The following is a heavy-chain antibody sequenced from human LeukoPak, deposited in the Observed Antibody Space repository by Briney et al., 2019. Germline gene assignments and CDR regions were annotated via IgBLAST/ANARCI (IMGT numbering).Heavy chain of an antibody. J-gene: IGHJ4*02. CDR2: ISYDGSNK. V-gene: IGHV3-30-3*01. Sequence: GGSLRLSCAASGFTFSSYAMHWVRQAPGKGLEWVAVISYDGSNKYYADSVKGRFTISRDNSKNTLYLQMNSLRAEDTAVYYCALLRQNWGQGTLVTVSS. CDR3: ALLRQN. CDR1: GFTFSSYA.